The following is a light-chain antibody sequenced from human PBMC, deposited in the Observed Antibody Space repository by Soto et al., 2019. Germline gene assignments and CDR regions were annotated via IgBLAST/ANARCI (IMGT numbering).Light chain of an antibody. CDR3: QHYNNLPPFT. Sequence: DIQMTQSPSSLSASVGARGSITCQASEDIRTSLSWFQHQPGRAPKLLIYGASYLETGVPSRFRGSGSGTDITLTISSLLPEDIAAYYCQHYNNLPPFTFGPGTIVDIK. CDR1: EDIRTS. V-gene: IGKV1-33*01. CDR2: GAS. J-gene: IGKJ3*01.